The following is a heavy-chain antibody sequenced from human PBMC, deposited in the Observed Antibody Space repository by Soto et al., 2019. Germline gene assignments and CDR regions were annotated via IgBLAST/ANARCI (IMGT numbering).Heavy chain of an antibody. CDR2: IIPIFGTA. CDR1: GGTFSSYA. Sequence: QVQLVQSGAEVKKPGSSVKVSCKASGGTFSSYAISWVRQAPGQGLEWMGGIIPIFGTANYAQKVQGRVTITADEATSTAYMELSSLRSEDTAVYYCARGVGSIAYCGGDCQYYFDYWGQGTLVTVSS. V-gene: IGHV1-69*01. D-gene: IGHD2-21*02. J-gene: IGHJ4*02. CDR3: ARGVGSIAYCGGDCQYYFDY.